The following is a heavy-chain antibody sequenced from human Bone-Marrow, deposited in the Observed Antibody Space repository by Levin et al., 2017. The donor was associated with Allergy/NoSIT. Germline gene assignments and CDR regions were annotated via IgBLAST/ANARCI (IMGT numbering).Heavy chain of an antibody. CDR2: ISSSGSTI. CDR1: GFTFSDYY. CDR3: ARECLWMAVAGRNHDAFDI. V-gene: IGHV3-11*01. Sequence: GGSLRLSCAASGFTFSDYYMSWIRQAPGKGLEWVSYISSSGSTIYYADSVKGRFTISRDNAKNSLYLQMNSLRAEDTAVYYCARECLWMAVAGRNHDAFDIWGQGTMVTVSS. J-gene: IGHJ3*02. D-gene: IGHD6-19*01.